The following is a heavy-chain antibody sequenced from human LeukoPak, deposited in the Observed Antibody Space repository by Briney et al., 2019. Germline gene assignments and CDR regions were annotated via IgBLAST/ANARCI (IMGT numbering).Heavy chain of an antibody. CDR3: ARGFVAAPNWFDP. CDR1: GFTFSSYS. D-gene: IGHD6-6*01. CDR2: ISSSSSYI. Sequence: GVSLRLSCAASGFTFSSYSMNWVRQTPGKGLEWVSSISSSSSYIYYADSVKGRFTISRDNAKNSLYLQMNSLRAEDTAVYYCARGFVAAPNWFDPWGQGTLVTVSS. J-gene: IGHJ5*02. V-gene: IGHV3-21*01.